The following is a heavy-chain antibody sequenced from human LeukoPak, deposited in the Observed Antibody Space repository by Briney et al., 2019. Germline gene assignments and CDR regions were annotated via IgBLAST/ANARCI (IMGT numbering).Heavy chain of an antibody. CDR1: GFTVSSNY. D-gene: IGHD2-2*01. CDR2: IYSGGST. J-gene: IGHJ3*02. CDR3: ARDPSSTSSDAFDI. Sequence: GGSLRLSCAASGFTVSSNYMSWVRQAPGKGLEWGSVIYSGGSTYYADSVKGRFTISRDNSKNTLYLQMNSLRAEDTAVYYCARDPSSTSSDAFDIWGQGTMVTVSS. V-gene: IGHV3-66*02.